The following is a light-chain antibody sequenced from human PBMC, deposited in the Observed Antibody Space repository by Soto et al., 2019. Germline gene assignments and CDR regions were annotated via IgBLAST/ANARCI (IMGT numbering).Light chain of an antibody. Sequence: KESRAPRSSYPGKKATLSCRVSQSVSSSYLAWYQQKPGQAPRLLIYGASTRATGIPARFSGSGSGTEFTLTISSLQSEDFAVDYCQQYNNWARTVGQGTKVEI. V-gene: IGKV3-15*01. CDR2: GAS. CDR1: QSVSSSY. CDR3: QQYNNWART. J-gene: IGKJ1*01.